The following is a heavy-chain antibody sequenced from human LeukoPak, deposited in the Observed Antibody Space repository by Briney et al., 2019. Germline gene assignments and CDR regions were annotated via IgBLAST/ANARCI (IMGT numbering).Heavy chain of an antibody. CDR3: ARRVNAQSDAFDI. D-gene: IGHD2-2*01. CDR2: MNPDSGNT. CDR1: GYTFTSYD. Sequence: GASVRVSCKTSGYTFTSYDIHWVRQATGQGLEWMGWMNPDSGNTGYAQKFQGRVAMTRDTSITTAYMELSSLRSDDTAVYYCARRVNAQSDAFDIWGQGTMVTVSS. J-gene: IGHJ3*02. V-gene: IGHV1-8*01.